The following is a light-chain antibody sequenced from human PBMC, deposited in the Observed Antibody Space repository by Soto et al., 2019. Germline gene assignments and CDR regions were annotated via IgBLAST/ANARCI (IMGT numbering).Light chain of an antibody. V-gene: IGKV3-15*01. Sequence: EIVMTQSPATLSVSPGERATLSCRASQSVSSKLAWYQQKPGQAPRLLIYGASTRATGIPASFSGSGSGTEFTLTISSLQYEDFVVYYCQQYNNWPPITFGQGTRLEIK. CDR3: QQYNNWPPIT. CDR2: GAS. CDR1: QSVSSK. J-gene: IGKJ5*01.